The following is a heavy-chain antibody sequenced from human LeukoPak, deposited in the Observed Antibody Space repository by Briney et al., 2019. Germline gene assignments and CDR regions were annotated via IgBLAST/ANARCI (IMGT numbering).Heavy chain of an antibody. V-gene: IGHV3-23*01. CDR1: GFTFSRYG. CDR3: AKVGSSDF. D-gene: IGHD3-10*01. Sequence: GGSLRLSCATSGFTFSRYGMSWVRQAPGKGLEWVSAISGNGADTYYADAVKGRFTISRDNSKNTLYLQMNSLRAEDTAVYYCAKVGSSDFWGQGTLVSVSS. J-gene: IGHJ4*02. CDR2: ISGNGADT.